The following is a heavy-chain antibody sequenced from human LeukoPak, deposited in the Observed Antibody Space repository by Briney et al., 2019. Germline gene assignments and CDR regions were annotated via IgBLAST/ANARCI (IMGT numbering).Heavy chain of an antibody. CDR3: AKYRGFGDSYDS. J-gene: IGHJ4*02. CDR2: ISGSGDRT. CDR1: GFPFSRND. V-gene: IGHV3-23*01. Sequence: GGSLRLSCAASGFPFSRNDMSWVRQAPGKGLEWVSSISGSGDRTYYADSVKGRFTLSRDTSKNTLYLEMNSLRVEDAAVYYCAKYRGFGDSYDSWGQGTLVTVSS. D-gene: IGHD3-10*01.